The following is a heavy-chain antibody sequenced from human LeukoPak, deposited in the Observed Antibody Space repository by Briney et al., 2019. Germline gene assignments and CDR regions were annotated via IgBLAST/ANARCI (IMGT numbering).Heavy chain of an antibody. J-gene: IGHJ3*02. D-gene: IGHD2-2*02. CDR3: ARSWYCSSTSCYTTGDAFDI. Sequence: GGSLRLSCAASGFTFSSYWMSWVRQAPGKGLDWVANIKQDGSEKYYVDSVKGRFTISRDNAKNSLYLQMNSLRAEDTAVYYCARSWYCSSTSCYTTGDAFDIWGQGTMVTVSS. CDR1: GFTFSSYW. CDR2: IKQDGSEK. V-gene: IGHV3-7*01.